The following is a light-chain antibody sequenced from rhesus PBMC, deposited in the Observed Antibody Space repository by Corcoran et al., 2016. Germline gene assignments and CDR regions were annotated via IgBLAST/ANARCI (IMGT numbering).Light chain of an antibody. CDR1: ENVNND. CDR2: KAS. CDR3: QHSYGIPFT. J-gene: IGKJ3*01. Sequence: DIQMTQSPPSLSASVGDRVTITCRARENVNNDLHWYQQKPGKAPKVLIYKASPLQSGAPSRFSGSGSVTDFTLTISSLQPEDFATYYCQHSYGIPFTFGPGTKLEIK. V-gene: IGKV1-74*01.